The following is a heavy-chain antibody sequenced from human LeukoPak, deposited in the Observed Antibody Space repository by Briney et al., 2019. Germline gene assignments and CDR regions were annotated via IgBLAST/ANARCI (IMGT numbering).Heavy chain of an antibody. D-gene: IGHD5-24*01. CDR1: GFTFSSYA. J-gene: IGHJ4*02. Sequence: GGSLRLSCAASGFTFSSYAMSWVRQAPGKGLEWVSGLSGSGDDTDYADSVKGRFTISRDNSKNTVYLQMNSLRAEDTAVYYCAVQRGGDGYNTFDYRGQGTLVTVSS. V-gene: IGHV3-23*01. CDR2: LSGSGDDT. CDR3: AVQRGGDGYNTFDY.